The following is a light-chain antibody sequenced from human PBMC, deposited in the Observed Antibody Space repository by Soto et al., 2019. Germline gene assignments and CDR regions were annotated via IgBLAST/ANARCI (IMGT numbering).Light chain of an antibody. V-gene: IGKV3-11*01. CDR1: RSVSSY. CDR2: DAS. Sequence: EIVLTQSPATLSLSPGESATLSCRATRSVSSYLAWYQQKPGQAPRLLIYDASSRPTDIPARFSGSGSGTDFTLTISSLETEDFALYDCQQRSNWPITFGQGTRLEIK. CDR3: QQRSNWPIT. J-gene: IGKJ5*01.